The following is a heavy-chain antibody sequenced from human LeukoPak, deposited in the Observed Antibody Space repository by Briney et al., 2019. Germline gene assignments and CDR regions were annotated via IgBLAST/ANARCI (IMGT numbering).Heavy chain of an antibody. CDR2: IYTSGDT. D-gene: IGHD4-17*01. CDR3: ARMTTVTVDAFDI. J-gene: IGHJ3*02. Sequence: SETLSLTCTDSGGSLSSDYWNWIRQPAGKGLEWIGRIYTSGDTNYNPSPKSRVTMSVATSKNQFSLKLSSVTAADTAVYYCARMTTVTVDAFDIWGQGTMVTVSS. V-gene: IGHV4-4*07. CDR1: GGSLSSDY.